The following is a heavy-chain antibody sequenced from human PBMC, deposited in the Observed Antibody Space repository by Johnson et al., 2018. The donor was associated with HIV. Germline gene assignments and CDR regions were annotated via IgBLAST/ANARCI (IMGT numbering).Heavy chain of an antibody. CDR2: ISYDGTNK. CDR1: GFTFSNYD. J-gene: IGHJ3*02. V-gene: IGHV3-30*03. Sequence: QVQLVESGGGVVQPGRSLRLSCAASGFTFSNYDIHWVRQAPGKGLEWVAFISYDGTNKYYADSVKGRFTISRDNSKNTLYLQMNSLRAEDTAVYYCARDRPSGSYYVDAFDIWGQGTMVTVSS. D-gene: IGHD1-26*01. CDR3: ARDRPSGSYYVDAFDI.